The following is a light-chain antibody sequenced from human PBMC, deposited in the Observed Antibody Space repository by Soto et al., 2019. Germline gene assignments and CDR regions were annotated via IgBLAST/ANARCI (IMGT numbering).Light chain of an antibody. CDR3: NSYRSSSTLDV. J-gene: IGLJ3*02. Sequence: QSVMTQPASVSGSPGQSITISCTGTSSDVGGYKYVSWYQQHPGKAPKLIIYEVSNRPSGVSNRFSGSKSGNTASLTISGLQAEDEADYYCNSYRSSSTLDVFGGGTKVTVL. V-gene: IGLV2-14*01. CDR2: EVS. CDR1: SSDVGGYKY.